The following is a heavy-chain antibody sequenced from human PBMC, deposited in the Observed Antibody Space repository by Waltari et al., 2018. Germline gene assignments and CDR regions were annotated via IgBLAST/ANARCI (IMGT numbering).Heavy chain of an antibody. CDR2: IIPIFGTA. Sequence: QVQLVQSGAEVKKPGSSVKVSCKASEVTFSSYTISWVRQAPGQGLEWMGGIIPIFGTANYAQKFQGRVTITADESTSTAYMELSSLRSEDTAVYYCARVDTAMAWRFDYWGQGTLVTVSS. J-gene: IGHJ4*02. V-gene: IGHV1-69*01. D-gene: IGHD5-18*01. CDR1: EVTFSSYT. CDR3: ARVDTAMAWRFDY.